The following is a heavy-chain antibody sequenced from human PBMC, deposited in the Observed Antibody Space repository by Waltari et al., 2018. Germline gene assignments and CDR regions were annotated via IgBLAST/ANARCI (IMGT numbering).Heavy chain of an antibody. V-gene: IGHV1-18*01. CDR2: FNPDNGDG. D-gene: IGHD2-15*01. Sequence: QVQLVQSGVEVKKPGASVKVSCKASGYSFDRYGISWGRQAPGQGLEWMGWFNPDNGDGNYAQKFQGRVTMTTDSSTTTAHMELRSLGSDDTAVYYCARRSPYSGFDYWGQGILVTVSS. CDR3: ARRSPYSGFDY. J-gene: IGHJ4*02. CDR1: GYSFDRYG.